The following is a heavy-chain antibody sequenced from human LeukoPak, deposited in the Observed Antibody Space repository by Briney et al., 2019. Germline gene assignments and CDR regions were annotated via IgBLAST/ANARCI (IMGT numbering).Heavy chain of an antibody. D-gene: IGHD3-22*01. Sequence: SETLSLTCTVSGGSISSSSYYWGWIRQPPGKGLEWIGSIYYSGSTYYNPSLKSRVTISVDTSKNQFSLKLSSVTAADTAVYYCARQPHYYDSSGIGRDDGAFDIWGQGTMVTVSS. CDR2: IYYSGST. CDR1: GGSISSSSYY. J-gene: IGHJ3*02. CDR3: ARQPHYYDSSGIGRDDGAFDI. V-gene: IGHV4-39*07.